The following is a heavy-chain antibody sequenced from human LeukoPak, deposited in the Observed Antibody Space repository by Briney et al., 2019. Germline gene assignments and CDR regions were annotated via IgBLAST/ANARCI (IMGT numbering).Heavy chain of an antibody. Sequence: GGSLRLSCAASGFTFSNDAMSWVRQAPGKGLEWVSSIRGSGGSTYYADSVKGRLTISRDNSKNTLFLQMNSLRAEDTAVYYCAKDREPMSGTGGWFDPWGQGTLVTVSS. J-gene: IGHJ5*02. CDR1: GFTFSNDA. CDR2: IRGSGGST. D-gene: IGHD6-13*01. CDR3: AKDREPMSGTGGWFDP. V-gene: IGHV3-23*01.